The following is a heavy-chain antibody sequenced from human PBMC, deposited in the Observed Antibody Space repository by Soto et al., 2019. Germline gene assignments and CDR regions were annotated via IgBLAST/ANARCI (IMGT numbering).Heavy chain of an antibody. J-gene: IGHJ4*02. V-gene: IGHV3-30-3*02. D-gene: IGHD6-6*01. CDR3: AKDSSSGRGSYYFDY. CDR2: ISYDGSNV. Sequence: GGSLRLSCAASGFTFSSYAIHWVRQAPGKGLDWVAVISYDGSNVYYADSVKGRFTISRDNSKNTLYLQMNSLRAEDTAVYYCAKDSSSGRGSYYFDYWGQGTLVTVSS. CDR1: GFTFSSYA.